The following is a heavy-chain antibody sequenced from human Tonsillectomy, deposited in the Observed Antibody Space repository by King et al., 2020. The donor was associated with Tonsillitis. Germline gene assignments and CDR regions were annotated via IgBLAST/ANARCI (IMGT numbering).Heavy chain of an antibody. Sequence: VQLVESGGGVVQPGRSLRLSCAASGFTFSSYAMHWVRQAPGKGLEWVAVISYDGSNKYYADSVKGRFTISRENSKNTLYLQMNSLSAEDTAVYYFAREQAGELFGYSGYGMDVWGQGPTVTVSS. V-gene: IGHV3-30-3*01. CDR3: AREQAGELFGYSGYGMDV. CDR1: GFTFSSYA. J-gene: IGHJ6*02. D-gene: IGHD3-10*01. CDR2: ISYDGSNK.